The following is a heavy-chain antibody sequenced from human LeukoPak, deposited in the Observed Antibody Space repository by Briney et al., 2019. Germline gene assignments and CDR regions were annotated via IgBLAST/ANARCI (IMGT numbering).Heavy chain of an antibody. CDR1: GGTFSSNA. V-gene: IGHV1-69*13. CDR3: RVCSSTSCLDY. J-gene: IGHJ4*02. D-gene: IGHD2-2*01. CDR2: TIPIFGTA. Sequence: SVKVSCKASGGTFSSNAISSLRQAPGQGLEWMGGTIPIFGTANYAQKFQGRVTITADESTSTAYMELSSLRSEDTAVYYCRVCSSTSCLDYWGQGTLVTVSS.